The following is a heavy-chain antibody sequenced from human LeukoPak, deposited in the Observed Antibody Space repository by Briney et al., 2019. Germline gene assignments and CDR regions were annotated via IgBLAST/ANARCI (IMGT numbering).Heavy chain of an antibody. Sequence: SETLSLTCAVSGYSISSGYYWGWIRQPPGKGLEWIGEINHSGSTNYNPSLKSRVTISVDTSKNQFSLKPSSVTAADTAVYYCARGDSSSWYYYYMDVWGKGTTVTVSS. J-gene: IGHJ6*03. D-gene: IGHD6-13*01. V-gene: IGHV4-38-2*01. CDR3: ARGDSSSWYYYYMDV. CDR1: GYSISSGYY. CDR2: INHSGST.